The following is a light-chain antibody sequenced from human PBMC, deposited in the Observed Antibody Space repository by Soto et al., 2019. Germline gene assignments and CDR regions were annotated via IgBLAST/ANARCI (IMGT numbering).Light chain of an antibody. V-gene: IGKV1-27*01. J-gene: IGKJ4*01. Sequence: DVQMTKSPSSLSAFVGDSVTITCRASQGIAPYLAWFQQKPGKVPKLLIYATSTLQSGVPSRFSGSGSGTDFTLTINSLQPEDVGTYYCQKYNSAPLTFGGGTKVEIK. CDR3: QKYNSAPLT. CDR1: QGIAPY. CDR2: ATS.